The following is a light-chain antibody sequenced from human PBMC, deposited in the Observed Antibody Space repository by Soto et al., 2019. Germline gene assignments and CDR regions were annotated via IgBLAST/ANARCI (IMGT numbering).Light chain of an antibody. CDR3: SSYTNSGTLV. J-gene: IGLJ1*01. CDR1: SSDVGGYDF. V-gene: IGLV2-14*01. Sequence: QSVLTQPASVSGSPGQSITISCTGTSSDVGGYDFVSWYQQLPGKAPKLMIYEVTNRPSGFSNRFSGSKSGNTASLTISGLQAKDEADYYCSSYTNSGTLVFGTGTKLTVL. CDR2: EVT.